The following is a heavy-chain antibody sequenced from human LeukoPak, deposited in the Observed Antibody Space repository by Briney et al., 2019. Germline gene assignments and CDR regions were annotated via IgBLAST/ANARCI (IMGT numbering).Heavy chain of an antibody. Sequence: ASVKVSCKASGYTFTSYGISWVRQAPGQGLEWMGWISAYNGNTNYAQKLQGRVTMTTDTSTSTAYMELRSLRSDDTAVYYCARAWWYSSSWYVSYYYMDVWGKGTRSPSP. V-gene: IGHV1-18*01. CDR3: ARAWWYSSSWYVSYYYMDV. CDR1: GYTFTSYG. CDR2: ISAYNGNT. J-gene: IGHJ6*03. D-gene: IGHD6-13*01.